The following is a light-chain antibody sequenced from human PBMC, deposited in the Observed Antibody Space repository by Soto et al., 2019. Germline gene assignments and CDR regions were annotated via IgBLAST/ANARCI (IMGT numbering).Light chain of an antibody. V-gene: IGLV2-14*01. J-gene: IGLJ1*01. CDR3: CSYTVSGTYV. CDR2: EVT. Sequence: QSVLTQPASVSGSPGQSITISCTGTSSDVGGYYNYVSWYQQHPGKAPKLMIYEVTNRPSGVSNRFSGSKSGNTATLTISGLQAEDEADYYCCSYTVSGTYVFGTGTKVTV. CDR1: SSDVGGYYNY.